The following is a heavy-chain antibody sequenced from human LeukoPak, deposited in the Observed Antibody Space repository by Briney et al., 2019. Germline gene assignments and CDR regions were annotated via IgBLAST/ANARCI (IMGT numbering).Heavy chain of an antibody. CDR2: IRRKAYGGTT. V-gene: IGHV3-49*04. CDR3: AKVRGYYDSSGYYSGFDY. D-gene: IGHD3-22*01. Sequence: GGSLRLSCTASGFTFGDHAMSWVRQAPGKGLEWVGFIRRKAYGGTTEYAASVKGRFTISRDDSKSIAYLQMNSLRAEDAAVYYCAKVRGYYDSSGYYSGFDYWGQGTLVTVSS. CDR1: GFTFGDHA. J-gene: IGHJ4*02.